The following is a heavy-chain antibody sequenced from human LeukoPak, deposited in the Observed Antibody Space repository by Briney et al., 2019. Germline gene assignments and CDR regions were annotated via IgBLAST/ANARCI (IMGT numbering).Heavy chain of an antibody. CDR1: GGSFSGYY. D-gene: IGHD3-3*01. V-gene: IGHV4-34*01. J-gene: IGHJ5*02. CDR2: INHSGST. Sequence: PSETLSLTCAVYGGSFSGYYWSWIRQPPGKGLEWIGEINHSGSTNYNPSLKSRVTISVDRTKNQFSLKLNSVTAADTAMYYCARHVASYDFDHWGQGTLVTVSS. CDR3: ARHVASYDFDH.